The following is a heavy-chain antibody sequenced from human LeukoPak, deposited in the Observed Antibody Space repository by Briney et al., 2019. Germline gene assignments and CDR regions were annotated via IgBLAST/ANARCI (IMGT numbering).Heavy chain of an antibody. CDR3: ARLHYYDYVWGSYRQYYFDY. CDR2: INHSGST. V-gene: IGHV4-34*01. Sequence: PSETLSLTCAVYGGSFSGYYWSWIRQPPGKGLEWIGEINHSGSTNYNPSLKSRVTISVDTSKNQFSLKLSSVTAADTAVYYCARLHYYDYVWGSYRQYYFDYWGQGTLVTVFS. D-gene: IGHD3-16*02. CDR1: GGSFSGYY. J-gene: IGHJ4*02.